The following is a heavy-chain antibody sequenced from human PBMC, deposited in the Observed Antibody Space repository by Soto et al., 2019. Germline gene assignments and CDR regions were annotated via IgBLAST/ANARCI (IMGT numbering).Heavy chain of an antibody. V-gene: IGHV3-48*02. D-gene: IGHD6-19*01. J-gene: IGHJ4*02. CDR3: ARETGLRSNGWSYYFDF. CDR1: GFTLSSYS. CDR2: ISGSGGTI. Sequence: EVQLVESGGGLVQPGGSLRRSCAASGFTLSSYSMHWVRQAPGKGLEWVSYISGSGGTIYYADSVKGRFTISRDNAKNSLSVQMNSLRDEDTAVYLCARETGLRSNGWSYYFDFWGQGTRVTVSS.